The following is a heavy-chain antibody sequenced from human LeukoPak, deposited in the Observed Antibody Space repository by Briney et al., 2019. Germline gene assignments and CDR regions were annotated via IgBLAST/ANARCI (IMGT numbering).Heavy chain of an antibody. V-gene: IGHV3-23*01. CDR3: AKERYISGWSDSFDY. J-gene: IGHJ4*02. CDR1: GFTFSTYG. D-gene: IGHD6-19*01. Sequence: PGGSLRLSCAASGFTFSTYGMSWVRPAPGKGLEWVSSIRDSGAETYYADSVRGRFTISRDNSKNTLYLQMNSLRAEDTAVYYCAKERYISGWSDSFDYWGQGTLVTVSS. CDR2: IRDSGAET.